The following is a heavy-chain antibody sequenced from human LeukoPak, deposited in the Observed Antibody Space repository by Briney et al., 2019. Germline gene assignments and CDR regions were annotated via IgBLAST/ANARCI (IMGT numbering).Heavy chain of an antibody. J-gene: IGHJ4*02. Sequence: GGSLRLSCAASGLTFSSYGMHWVRQAPGKGLEWVAFIRYDGSNKYYADSVKGRFTISRDNSKNTLYPQMNSLRAEDTAVYYCANLYALYGSGSYIFDYWGQGTLVTVSS. CDR1: GLTFSSYG. CDR2: IRYDGSNK. V-gene: IGHV3-30*02. D-gene: IGHD3-10*01. CDR3: ANLYALYGSGSYIFDY.